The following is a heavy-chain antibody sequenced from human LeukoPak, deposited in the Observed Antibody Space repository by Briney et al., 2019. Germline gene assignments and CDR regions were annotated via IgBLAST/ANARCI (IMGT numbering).Heavy chain of an antibody. J-gene: IGHJ6*03. D-gene: IGHD3-3*01. CDR2: IYHSGST. Sequence: SETLSLTCAVSGYSISSGYYWGWIRQPPGKGLEWIGSIYHSGSTYYNPSLKSRVTISVGTSKNQFSLKLSSVTAADTAVYYCAREGPYDFWSGFRYYYYMDVWGKGTTVTVSS. CDR1: GYSISSGYY. CDR3: AREGPYDFWSGFRYYYYMDV. V-gene: IGHV4-38-2*02.